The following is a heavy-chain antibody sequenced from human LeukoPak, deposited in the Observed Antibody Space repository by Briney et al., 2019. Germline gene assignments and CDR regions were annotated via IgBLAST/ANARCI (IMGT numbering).Heavy chain of an antibody. CDR1: GGSISSGDYY. D-gene: IGHD5-12*01. V-gene: IGHV4-30-4*01. CDR2: IYHSGST. Sequence: SATLSLTCTVSGGSISSGDYYWSWIRQPPGKGLEWIGYIYHSGSTYYNPSLKSRVTISVDTSKNQFSLKLGSVTAADTAVYYCARRGYSGYDGLSWFDPWGQGTLVTVSS. J-gene: IGHJ5*02. CDR3: ARRGYSGYDGLSWFDP.